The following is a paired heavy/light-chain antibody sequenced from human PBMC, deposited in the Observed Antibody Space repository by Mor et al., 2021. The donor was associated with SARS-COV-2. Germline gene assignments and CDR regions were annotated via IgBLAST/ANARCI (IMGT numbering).Light chain of an antibody. CDR2: DTH. CDR1: SGPVTSGNY. V-gene: IGLV7-46*01. J-gene: IGLJ1*01. Sequence: QAVVTQEPSLTVSPGGTVTLTCGSSSGPVTSGNYPFWFQQKPGQAPRTLIYDTHKKHSLAPARFSGSLLGGKAALTLSGAQPEDEADYYCLVSYSGAVYVFGTGTKLIVL. CDR3: LVSYSGAVYV.
Heavy chain of an antibody. CDR2: ISSSSSYI. CDR1: GFTFSSYS. J-gene: IGHJ4*02. CDR3: ARERYVLRFLEWSGQDY. Sequence: EVQLVESGGGLVKPGGSLRLSCAASGFTFSSYSMNWVRQAPGKGLEWVSSISSSSSYIYYADSVKGRFTISRDNAKNSLYLQMNSLRAEDTAVYYCARERYVLRFLEWSGQDYWGQGTLVTVSS. V-gene: IGHV3-21*01. D-gene: IGHD3-3*01.